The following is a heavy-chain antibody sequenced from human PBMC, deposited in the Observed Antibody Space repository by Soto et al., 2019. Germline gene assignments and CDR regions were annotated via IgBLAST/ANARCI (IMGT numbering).Heavy chain of an antibody. Sequence: GGSLRLSCAASGFTFSSYAMSWVRQAPGKGLEWVSAISGSGGSTYYADSVKGWFTISRDNSKNTLYLQMNSLRAEDTAVYYCAKPRDIVVVPAALGDWGQGTLVTVSS. J-gene: IGHJ4*02. CDR1: GFTFSSYA. CDR2: ISGSGGST. D-gene: IGHD2-2*01. CDR3: AKPRDIVVVPAALGD. V-gene: IGHV3-23*01.